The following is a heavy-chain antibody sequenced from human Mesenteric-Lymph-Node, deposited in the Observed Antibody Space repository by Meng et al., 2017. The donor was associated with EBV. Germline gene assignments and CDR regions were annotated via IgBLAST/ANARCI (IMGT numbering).Heavy chain of an antibody. CDR2: IYYSGSR. V-gene: IGHV4-30-4*01. J-gene: IGHJ4*02. CDR1: GDSISSTDYY. CDR3: ARGRRGVQYFDF. Sequence: QVQLQESGPGLVKPSQPPSLTCTVSGDSISSTDYYWSWVRQPPGKGLEWIGYIYYSGSRYYNPSLKSRVTISVDTSKNQLSLRVSHVTAADTAVYYCARGRRGVQYFDFWGQGALVTVSS. D-gene: IGHD1-1*01.